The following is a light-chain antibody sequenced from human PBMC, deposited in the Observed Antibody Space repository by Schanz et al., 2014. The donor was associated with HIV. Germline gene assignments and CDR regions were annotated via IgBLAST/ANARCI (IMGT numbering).Light chain of an antibody. Sequence: QSVLTQPPSASGTPGQGVTISCSGRDSNIGSNTVNWYQHLPGSAPKLLIYYDNQRPSGVPDRFSGSQSGASASLAISGLQSEDEADFYCATWDDSLNGWVFGGGTKLTVL. CDR3: ATWDDSLNGWV. CDR2: YDN. CDR1: DSNIGSNT. V-gene: IGLV1-44*01. J-gene: IGLJ3*02.